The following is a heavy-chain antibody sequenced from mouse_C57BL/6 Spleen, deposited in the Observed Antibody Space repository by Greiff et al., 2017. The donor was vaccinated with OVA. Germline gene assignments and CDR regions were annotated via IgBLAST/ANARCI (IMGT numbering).Heavy chain of an antibody. V-gene: IGHV2-4*01. CDR1: GFSLTSYG. Sequence: QVQLQQSGPGLVQPSQSLSITCTVPGFSLTSYGVHWVRKPPGKGLEWLGVIWSGGSTDYNAAFKSRLSISKDNSKSQVFVKMNSLQADDTAIYYCAKTIYYGNYEAMDYWGQGTSVTVSS. CDR2: IWSGGST. CDR3: AKTIYYGNYEAMDY. J-gene: IGHJ4*01. D-gene: IGHD2-1*01.